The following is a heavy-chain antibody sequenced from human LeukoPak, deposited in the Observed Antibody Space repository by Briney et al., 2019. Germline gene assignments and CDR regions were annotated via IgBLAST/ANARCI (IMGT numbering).Heavy chain of an antibody. CDR3: ARGDLGDLRYDC. D-gene: IGHD4-17*01. CDR1: GFTFSTYW. J-gene: IGHJ4*02. Sequence: PGGSLRLSCAASGFTFSTYWMSWVRQAPGKGLEWVANIKEDGSVKFYVDSVKGRFTISRDNAKNSLYLQMNSLRAEDTAMYYCARGDLGDLRYDCWGQGSLVTVSS. CDR2: IKEDGSVK. V-gene: IGHV3-7*03.